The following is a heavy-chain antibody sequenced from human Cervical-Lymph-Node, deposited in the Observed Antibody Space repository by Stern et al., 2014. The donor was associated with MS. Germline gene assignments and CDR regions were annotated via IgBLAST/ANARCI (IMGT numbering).Heavy chain of an antibody. CDR2: ISYDGSKK. CDR1: GFSFTGHT. D-gene: IGHD4-11*01. Sequence: MQLVESGGGVVQPGRSLRLSCAASGFSFTGHTMHWVRQAPGKGLAWVTSISYDGSKKQYAGSVKGRFTISRDTSKNTLYLQMNSLRVEDTALYYCAREDYRNYSPHIDYWGQGTLVTVSS. V-gene: IGHV3-30-3*01. CDR3: AREDYRNYSPHIDY. J-gene: IGHJ4*02.